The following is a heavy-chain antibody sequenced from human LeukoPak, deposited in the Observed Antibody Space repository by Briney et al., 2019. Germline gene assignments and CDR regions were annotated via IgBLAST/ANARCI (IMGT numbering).Heavy chain of an antibody. CDR2: IYYSGST. V-gene: IGHV4-59*12. J-gene: IGHJ4*02. D-gene: IGHD5-12*01. Sequence: SETLSLTCTVSGGSISSYYWSWIRQPPGKGLEWIGYIYYSGSTNYNPSLKSRVTISVDTSKNQFSLKLNSVTAADTAVYYCARENGGYPYYFDYWGQGTLVTVSS. CDR1: GGSISSYY. CDR3: ARENGGYPYYFDY.